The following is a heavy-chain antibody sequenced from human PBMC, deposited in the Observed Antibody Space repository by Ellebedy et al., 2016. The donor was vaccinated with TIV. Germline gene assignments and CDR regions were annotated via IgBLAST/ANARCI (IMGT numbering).Heavy chain of an antibody. J-gene: IGHJ4*02. Sequence: GESLKISCAASGFTSSSYWMSWVRQAPGKGLEWVANIKQDGSDQYYVDSVKGRFTISRDKAKNSLYLQMNSLRAEDTAVYYCARRRGSYALDYWGQGTLVTVS. D-gene: IGHD1-26*01. CDR2: IKQDGSDQ. CDR3: ARRRGSYALDY. V-gene: IGHV3-7*01. CDR1: GFTSSSYW.